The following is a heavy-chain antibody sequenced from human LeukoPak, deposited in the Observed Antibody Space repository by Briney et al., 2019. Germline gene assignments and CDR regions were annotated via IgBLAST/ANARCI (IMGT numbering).Heavy chain of an antibody. D-gene: IGHD6-19*01. CDR2: ISSSSSYI. Sequence: PGGSLRLSCAASGFTFSSYSMNWVRQAPGKGLEWVSSISSSSSYIYYADSVKGRFTISRDNAKNSLYLQMNSLRAEDTAVYYCAGLHSKYGYSSGWSPPLYWGQGTLVTVSS. V-gene: IGHV3-21*01. CDR1: GFTFSSYS. J-gene: IGHJ4*02. CDR3: AGLHSKYGYSSGWSPPLY.